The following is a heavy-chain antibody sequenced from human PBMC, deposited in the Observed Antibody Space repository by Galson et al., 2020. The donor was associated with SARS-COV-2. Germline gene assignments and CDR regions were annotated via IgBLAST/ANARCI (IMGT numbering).Heavy chain of an antibody. CDR2: ISGSGGST. V-gene: IGHV3-23*01. Sequence: GESLKISCAASGFTFSRYAMSWVRQAPGQGLEWVSAISGSGGSTYYADSVKGRFTISSDKSKNTLYLQMNSLRAEDTAVYYCAKDGYNYDYFDYGGQGTLVTVSS. D-gene: IGHD5-12*01. J-gene: IGHJ4*02. CDR1: GFTFSRYA. CDR3: AKDGYNYDYFDY.